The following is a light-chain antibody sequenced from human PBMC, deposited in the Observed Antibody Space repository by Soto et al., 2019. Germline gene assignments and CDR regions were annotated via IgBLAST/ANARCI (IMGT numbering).Light chain of an antibody. CDR1: ALPNRY. J-gene: IGLJ1*01. Sequence: SYELTQPPSVSVSPGQTARITCSGDALPNRYAYWYQQKPGQAPELLIYKDSERPSGIPERYSGSRSGTTVMLTISGVQAEDEADYYCQSADSSSPYTYVFGTGTKLTVL. CDR3: QSADSSSPYTYV. CDR2: KDS. V-gene: IGLV3-25*03.